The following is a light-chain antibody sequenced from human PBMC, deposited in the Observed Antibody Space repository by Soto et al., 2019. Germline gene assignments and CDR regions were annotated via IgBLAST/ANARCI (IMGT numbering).Light chain of an antibody. Sequence: DIHMTQSPSTLSASVGDRLTITCRASQSISSWLAWYQQKPGKAPKLLIYDASSLESGVPSRFSGSGSGTEFTLTISSLQPDDFATYYCQQYNSYSWTFGQGTKVDIK. V-gene: IGKV1-5*01. CDR3: QQYNSYSWT. J-gene: IGKJ1*01. CDR1: QSISSW. CDR2: DAS.